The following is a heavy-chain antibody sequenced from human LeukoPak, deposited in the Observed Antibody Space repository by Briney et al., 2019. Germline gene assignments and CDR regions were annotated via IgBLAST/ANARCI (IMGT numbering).Heavy chain of an antibody. CDR3: ARLVRGVMGENWFDP. V-gene: IGHV4-59*01. Sequence: SETLSLTCTVSGGSISSYYWSWIRQPPGKGLEWIGYIYYSGSTNYNPSLKSRVTISVDTSKNQFSLKLSSVTAADTAVYYCARLVRGVMGENWFDPWGQGTLVTVSS. D-gene: IGHD3-10*02. J-gene: IGHJ5*02. CDR2: IYYSGST. CDR1: GGSISSYY.